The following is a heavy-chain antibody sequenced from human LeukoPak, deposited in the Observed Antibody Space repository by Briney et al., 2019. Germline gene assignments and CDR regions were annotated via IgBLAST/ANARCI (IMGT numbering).Heavy chain of an antibody. J-gene: IGHJ4*02. CDR1: GFTFSGAW. D-gene: IGHD6-19*01. CDR2: MSSDGGDI. CDR3: SKTIAVADPTDY. Sequence: GGSLRLSCTASGFTFSGAWMTWVRQAPGKGLEWLAVMSSDGGDIYYADSVKGRFTISRDNSKNTLYLQMNSLRAEDTAVYYCSKTIAVADPTDYWGQGTLVTVSS. V-gene: IGHV3-30*18.